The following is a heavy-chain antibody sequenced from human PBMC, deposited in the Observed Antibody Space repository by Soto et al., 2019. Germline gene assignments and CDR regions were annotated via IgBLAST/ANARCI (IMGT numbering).Heavy chain of an antibody. CDR1: GFSLATGGVG. D-gene: IGHD5-18*01. CDR3: AHRRTGVNTWSYGDFDY. J-gene: IGHJ4*02. V-gene: IGHV2-5*02. Sequence: QITLKESGPTLMKPTQTLTLTCSFSGFSLATGGVGVGWIRQPPGKALECLALIYWDDDKRYNPSQRSRLTVTKDTSKNQVVLTMTNMDPVDTATYFCAHRRTGVNTWSYGDFDYWGQGILVTVSS. CDR2: IYWDDDK.